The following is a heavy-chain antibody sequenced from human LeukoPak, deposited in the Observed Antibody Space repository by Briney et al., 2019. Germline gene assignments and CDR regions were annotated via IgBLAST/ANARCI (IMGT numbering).Heavy chain of an antibody. CDR1: GFTFSSYS. CDR2: ISSSSSYI. Sequence: GGSLRLSCAASGFTFSSYSMNWVRQAPGKGLEWVSSISSSSSYIYYADSVKGRFTISRDNAKNSLYLQMNSLRAEDTAVYYCARAVGTARDAFDIWGQGTMVTVSS. J-gene: IGHJ3*02. V-gene: IGHV3-21*01. D-gene: IGHD1-1*01. CDR3: ARAVGTARDAFDI.